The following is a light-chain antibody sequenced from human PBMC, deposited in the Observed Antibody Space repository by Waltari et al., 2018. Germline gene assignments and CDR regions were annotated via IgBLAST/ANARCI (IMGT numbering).Light chain of an antibody. Sequence: EIVFTPSPATLSLSPGERATLSCRASQSVSSYLAWYQQKPGQAPRLLIYDASNRATGIPARFSGSGSGTDFTLTISSLEPEDFAVYYCQQRSNFYTFGQGTKLEIK. V-gene: IGKV3-11*01. CDR1: QSVSSY. CDR2: DAS. CDR3: QQRSNFYT. J-gene: IGKJ2*01.